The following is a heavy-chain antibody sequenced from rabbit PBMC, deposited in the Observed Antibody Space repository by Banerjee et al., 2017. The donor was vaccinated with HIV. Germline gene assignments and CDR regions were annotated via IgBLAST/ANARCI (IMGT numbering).Heavy chain of an antibody. V-gene: IGHV1S45*01. CDR3: ARDLAGVIGWNFNL. CDR2: IAAGSSGST. J-gene: IGHJ4*01. CDR1: GFSFSSSYW. Sequence: EESGGDLVQPEGSLTLTCKASGFSFSSSYWISWVRQAPGKGLEWIACIAAGSSGSTYYASWAKGRFTISKTSSTTVTLQMTSLTAADTATYFCARDLAGVIGWNFNLWGPGTLVTVS. D-gene: IGHD4-1*01.